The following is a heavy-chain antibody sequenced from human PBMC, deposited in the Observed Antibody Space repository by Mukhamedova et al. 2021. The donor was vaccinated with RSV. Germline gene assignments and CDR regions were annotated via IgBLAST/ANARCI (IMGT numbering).Heavy chain of an antibody. J-gene: IGHJ3*02. V-gene: IGHV1-3*01. CDR2: GNT. CDR3: ASPEAEAFDI. Sequence: GNTKYSQKFQGRVTITRDTSASTAYMELSSLRSEDTAVYYCASPEAEAFDIWGQGTMVTVSS. D-gene: IGHD1-14*01.